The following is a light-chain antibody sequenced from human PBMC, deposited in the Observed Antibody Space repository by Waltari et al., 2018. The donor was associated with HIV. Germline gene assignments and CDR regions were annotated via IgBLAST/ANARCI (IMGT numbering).Light chain of an antibody. V-gene: IGLV2-23*02. Sequence: QSALTQHASVSGSPGQSITIPCTGTSSDVGSSNLVSWYQQHPGKAPTLMIYEVSKRPSGVSNRFSGSKSGNTASLTISGLQAEDEADYYCCSYAGSSTPVFGGGTKLTVL. J-gene: IGLJ2*01. CDR1: SSDVGSSNL. CDR3: CSYAGSSTPV. CDR2: EVS.